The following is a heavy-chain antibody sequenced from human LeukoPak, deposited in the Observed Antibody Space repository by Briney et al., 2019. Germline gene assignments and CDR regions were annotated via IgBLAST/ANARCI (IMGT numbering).Heavy chain of an antibody. Sequence: GGSLRLSCAASGFTFDDYGMSWVRQAPGKGREWVSGINWIGGSTGYADSVKGRFTISRDNAENSLYLQMKSLRAEDTALYHWARGPPYCSGGSCYSRGPYYFDYWGEGALVSVSS. V-gene: IGHV3-20*01. CDR1: GFTFDDYG. CDR2: INWIGGST. CDR3: ARGPPYCSGGSCYSRGPYYFDY. D-gene: IGHD2-15*01. J-gene: IGHJ4*02.